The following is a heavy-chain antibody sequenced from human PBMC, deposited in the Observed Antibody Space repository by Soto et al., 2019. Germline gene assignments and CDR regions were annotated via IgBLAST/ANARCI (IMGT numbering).Heavy chain of an antibody. V-gene: IGHV3-30-3*01. J-gene: IGHJ6*02. CDR3: ARQLVPTAVYYYYGMDV. D-gene: IGHD4-4*01. Sequence: QVQLVESGGGVVQPGRSLRLSCAASGFTFSNYAMHWVRQAPGKGLEWVAVISSDGSNKYYADSVKGRVTISRDNSKNTLYLQMTSLRAEDTAVYYCARQLVPTAVYYYYGMDVWGQGTAVTVSS. CDR1: GFTFSNYA. CDR2: ISSDGSNK.